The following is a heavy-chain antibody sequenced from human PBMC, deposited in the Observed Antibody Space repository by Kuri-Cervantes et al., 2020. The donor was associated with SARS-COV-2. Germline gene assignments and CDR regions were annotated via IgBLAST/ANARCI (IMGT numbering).Heavy chain of an antibody. CDR1: GFTFSNAW. J-gene: IGHJ2*01. V-gene: IGHV3-30*18. Sequence: GESLKISCAASGFTFSNAWMSWVRQAPGKGLEWVAVISYDGSNKYYADSVKGRFTISRDNAKNSLYLQMNSLRAEDTALYYCAKDNYWELSRYFDLWGRGTLVTVSS. CDR2: ISYDGSNK. D-gene: IGHD3-16*02. CDR3: AKDNYWELSRYFDL.